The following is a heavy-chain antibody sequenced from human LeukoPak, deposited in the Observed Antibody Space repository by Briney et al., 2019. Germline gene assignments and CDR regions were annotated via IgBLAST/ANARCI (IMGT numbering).Heavy chain of an antibody. Sequence: SETLSLTCTVSGASITSYYWSWIRQPPGNGLEWIGSASYSGSTYYNPSLESRVIISVDTSKNQFSLKLSSVTAADTAVYYCASEPTVTTHSGFDYWGKGPLLTVSS. J-gene: IGHJ4*02. D-gene: IGHD4-17*01. CDR2: ASYSGST. CDR3: ASEPTVTTHSGFDY. V-gene: IGHV4-39*07. CDR1: GASITSYY.